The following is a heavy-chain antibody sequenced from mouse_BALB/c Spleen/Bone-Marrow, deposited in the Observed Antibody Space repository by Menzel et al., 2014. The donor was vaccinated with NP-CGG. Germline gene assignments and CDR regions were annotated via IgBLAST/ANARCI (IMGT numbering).Heavy chain of an antibody. CDR3: ARRDYAMDY. V-gene: IGHV1-54*01. CDR1: GYAFTNYL. J-gene: IGHJ4*01. CDR2: INPGSGGT. Sequence: LQESGAELVRPGTSVKVSCKASGYAFTNYLIEWVKRRPGQGLEWIGVINPGSGGTNYNEKFKGKATLTADKSSSTAYMQLSSLTSDDSAVYFCARRDYAMDYWGQGTSVTVSS.